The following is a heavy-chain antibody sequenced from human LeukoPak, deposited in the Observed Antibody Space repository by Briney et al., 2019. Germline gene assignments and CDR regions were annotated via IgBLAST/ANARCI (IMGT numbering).Heavy chain of an antibody. CDR1: GGSICSGDYY. V-gene: IGHV4-30-4*08. D-gene: IGHD5-12*01. CDR3: ARGIYWAYYFDY. J-gene: IGHJ4*02. Sequence: SQTLSLTCTVSGGSICSGDYYWSWIRQPPGKGLEWIGYIYYSGSTYYNPSLKSRVTISVDTSKNQFSLKLSSVTAADTAVYYCARGIYWAYYFDYWGQGTLVTVSS. CDR2: IYYSGST.